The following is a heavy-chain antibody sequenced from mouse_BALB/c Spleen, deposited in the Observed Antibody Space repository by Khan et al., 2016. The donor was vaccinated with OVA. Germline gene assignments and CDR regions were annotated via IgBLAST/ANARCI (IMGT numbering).Heavy chain of an antibody. Sequence: QVQLKQSGAELVKAGASVKMSCKASGYTFTSYWMRWVKQRLGQGLEWFAETNPTNGRTYYNEKFKSKATLTVDKSSSTAYMLLSSPTFEDSAVYYCARIKKIVATSFDYWGQGTTLTVSS. CDR1: GYTFTSYW. V-gene: IGHV1S81*02. CDR2: TNPTNGRT. J-gene: IGHJ2*01. D-gene: IGHD1-1*01. CDR3: ARIKKIVATSFDY.